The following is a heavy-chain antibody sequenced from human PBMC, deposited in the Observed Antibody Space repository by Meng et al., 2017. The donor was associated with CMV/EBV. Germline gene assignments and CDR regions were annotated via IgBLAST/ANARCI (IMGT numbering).Heavy chain of an antibody. Sequence: ASVKVSCKASGYTFTGYYMHWVRQAPGQGLEWMGWINPNSGGTNYAQKFQGRVTMTRDTSISTAYMELSRLRSDDTAVYYCATDFYCSSTSCSTGYYYYGMDVWGQGTTVTVSS. D-gene: IGHD2-2*01. CDR3: ATDFYCSSTSCSTGYYYYGMDV. J-gene: IGHJ6*02. CDR2: INPNSGGT. V-gene: IGHV1-2*02. CDR1: GYTFTGYY.